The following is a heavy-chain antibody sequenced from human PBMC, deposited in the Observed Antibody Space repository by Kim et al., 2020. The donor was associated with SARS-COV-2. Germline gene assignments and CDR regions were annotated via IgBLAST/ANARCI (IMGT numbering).Heavy chain of an antibody. J-gene: IGHJ6*01. CDR2: ISYEGSEK. CDR1: GLSFNNYG. V-gene: IGHV3-30*18. Sequence: GGSLRLSCAASGLSFNNYGMHWVRQAPGKGLEWVSFISYEGSEKQYPDSLKGRFTISRDYSKNTLYLKMNILTAEDTAVYYCAKGGCTFWRKTYSVMD. CDR3: AKGGCTFWRKTYSVMD. D-gene: IGHD3-3*01.